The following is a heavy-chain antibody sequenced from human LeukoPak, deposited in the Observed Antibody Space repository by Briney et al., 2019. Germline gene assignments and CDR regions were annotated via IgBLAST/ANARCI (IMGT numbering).Heavy chain of an antibody. V-gene: IGHV1-69*05. CDR2: IIPIFPTP. Sequence: SSVKVSCKASGGTFRNHAISWVRQAPGQGLEWMGGIIPIFPTPNYAQRFQGRVTITTDGSTSTAYMELSSVTSDDTAVYYCARDLDYWGQGTLVTVSS. J-gene: IGHJ4*02. CDR1: GGTFRNHA. CDR3: ARDLDY.